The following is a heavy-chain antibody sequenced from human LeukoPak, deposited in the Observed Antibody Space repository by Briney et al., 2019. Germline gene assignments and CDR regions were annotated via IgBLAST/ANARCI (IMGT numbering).Heavy chain of an antibody. V-gene: IGHV4-59*12. D-gene: IGHD3-22*01. CDR2: MYYSGST. Sequence: SETLSLTCTVSGGSISSYYWSLIRQPPGMGLEWIGHMYYSGSTNYNPSLKTRVTMPVDTSKNQFSLKLSSVTAADTAVYYCASSLLYYYDSSGYAFDIWGQGTMVTVSS. CDR1: GGSISSYY. CDR3: ASSLLYYYDSSGYAFDI. J-gene: IGHJ3*02.